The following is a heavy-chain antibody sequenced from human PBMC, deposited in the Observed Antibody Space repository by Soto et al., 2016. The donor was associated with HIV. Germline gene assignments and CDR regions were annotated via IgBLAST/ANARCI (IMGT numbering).Heavy chain of an antibody. CDR3: ARLLRYLTGHSGGVRP. V-gene: IGHV4-34*01. CDR1: GGSFSGYY. CDR2: INHSGST. D-gene: IGHD3-9*01. J-gene: IGHJ5*02. Sequence: QVQLQQWGAGLLKPSETLSLTCAVYGGSFSGYYWTWIRQPPGKGLEWIGEINHSGSTNSNPSLKSRITISIDTSKNQFSLKLSSVTAADTAVYYCARLLRYLTGHSGGVRPWGQGTLVTVSS.